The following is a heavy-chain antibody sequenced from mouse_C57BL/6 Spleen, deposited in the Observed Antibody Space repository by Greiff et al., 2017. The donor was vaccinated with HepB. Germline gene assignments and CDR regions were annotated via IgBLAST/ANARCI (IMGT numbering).Heavy chain of an antibody. CDR2: INYDGSST. D-gene: IGHD3-3*01. Sequence: EVMLVESEGGLVQPGRSMKLSCTASGFTFSDYYMAWVRQVPEKGLEWVANINYDGSSTYYLDSLKSRFIISRDNAKNILYLQMSSLKSEDTATYYCARVGTYWYFDVWGTGTTVTVSS. CDR1: GFTFSDYY. J-gene: IGHJ1*03. V-gene: IGHV5-16*01. CDR3: ARVGTYWYFDV.